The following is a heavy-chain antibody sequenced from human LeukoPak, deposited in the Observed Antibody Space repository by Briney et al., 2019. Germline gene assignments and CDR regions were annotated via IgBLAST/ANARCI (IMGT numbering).Heavy chain of an antibody. V-gene: IGHV4-59*01. CDR2: IYCSGST. J-gene: IGHJ4*02. D-gene: IGHD6-13*01. CDR3: ARTSIAAAGTIDY. Sequence: PSETLSLTCTVSGGSISSYYWSWIRQPPGKGLEWIGYIYCSGSTNYNPSLKSRVTISVDTSKNQFSLKLSSVTAADTAVYYCARTSIAAAGTIDYWGQGTLVTVSS. CDR1: GGSISSYY.